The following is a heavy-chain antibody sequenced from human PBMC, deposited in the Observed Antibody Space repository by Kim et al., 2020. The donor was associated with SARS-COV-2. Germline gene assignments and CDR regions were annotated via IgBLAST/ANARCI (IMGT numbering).Heavy chain of an antibody. Sequence: SETLSLTCTVPGGSISSSSYYWGWIRQPPGKGLEWIGSIYYSGSTYYNPSLKSRVTISVDTSKNQFSLKLSSVTAADTAVYYCASLRRGAVAGIIGTSNNWFDPWGQGTLVTVSS. J-gene: IGHJ5*02. CDR3: ASLRRGAVAGIIGTSNNWFDP. CDR2: IYYSGST. D-gene: IGHD6-19*01. V-gene: IGHV4-39*01. CDR1: GGSISSSSYY.